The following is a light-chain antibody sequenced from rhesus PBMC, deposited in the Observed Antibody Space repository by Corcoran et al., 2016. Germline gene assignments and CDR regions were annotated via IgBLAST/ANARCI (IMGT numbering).Light chain of an antibody. J-gene: IGKJ2*01. CDR2: AAS. Sequence: DIQMTQSPSSLSASVGDTVTIPCRASQGISSYLHLFQQKPGKAPKLLINAASSLESGVPSRFSGSGAGTDFTLTLSSLQPEDFAVFYCLKHKSYACSFSQGTKVEVK. V-gene: IGKV1-28*02. CDR1: QGISSY. CDR3: LKHKSYACS.